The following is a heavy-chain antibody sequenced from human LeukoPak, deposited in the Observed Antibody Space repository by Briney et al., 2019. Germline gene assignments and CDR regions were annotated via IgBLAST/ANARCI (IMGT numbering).Heavy chain of an antibody. Sequence: GSLRLSCAASGFTFSSYSMNWVRQAPGKGLEWVSSISSSSSYTYYADSVKGRFTISRDNAKNSLYLQMNSLRAEDTAVYYCAREKRYYDSSGLDYWGQGTLVTVSS. D-gene: IGHD3-22*01. CDR2: ISSSSSYT. J-gene: IGHJ4*02. CDR1: GFTFSSYS. CDR3: AREKRYYDSSGLDY. V-gene: IGHV3-21*01.